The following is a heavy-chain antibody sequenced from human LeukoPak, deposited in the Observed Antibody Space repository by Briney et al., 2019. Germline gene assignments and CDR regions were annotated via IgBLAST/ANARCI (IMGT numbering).Heavy chain of an antibody. Sequence: GGSLRLSCAASGFTFGTSWMSWVRQAPGKGLEWVANIQQDGREKYYVDTVKGRFTISRDNAKNSLYLQMNSLRAEDAAVYYCTRDRHYGSGISWFDSWGQGTLVTVSS. D-gene: IGHD3-10*01. J-gene: IGHJ5*01. CDR2: IQQDGREK. CDR1: GFTFGTSW. V-gene: IGHV3-7*01. CDR3: TRDRHYGSGISWFDS.